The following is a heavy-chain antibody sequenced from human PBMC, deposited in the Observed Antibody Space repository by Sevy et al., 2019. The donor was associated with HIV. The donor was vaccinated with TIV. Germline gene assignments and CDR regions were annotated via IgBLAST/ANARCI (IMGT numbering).Heavy chain of an antibody. CDR2: INPNSGGT. CDR3: ASAISYYYDSSGYYWGYYFDY. D-gene: IGHD3-22*01. CDR1: GYTFTGYY. J-gene: IGHJ4*02. V-gene: IGHV1-2*04. Sequence: ASVKVTCKASGYTFTGYYMHWVRQAPGQGLEWMGWINPNSGGTNYAQKFQGWVTMTRDKSISTAYMELSRLRSYDTAVYYCASAISYYYDSSGYYWGYYFDYWGQGTLVTVSS.